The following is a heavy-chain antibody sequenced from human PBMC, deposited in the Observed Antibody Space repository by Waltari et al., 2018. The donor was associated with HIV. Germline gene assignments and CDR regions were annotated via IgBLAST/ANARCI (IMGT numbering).Heavy chain of an antibody. D-gene: IGHD5-18*01. CDR3: SRSRGYSYGYADY. J-gene: IGHJ4*02. CDR2: IRSKTYGGTT. Sequence: EVQLVESGGGLVQSGRSLRLSCKASGLPFGDSAMSWFRQAPGKGLEWVGFIRSKTYGGTTEYAASVKDRFTISRDDSKSIAYLQMNSLKTEDTAVYYCSRSRGYSYGYADYWGQGTLVTVSS. V-gene: IGHV3-49*03. CDR1: GLPFGDSA.